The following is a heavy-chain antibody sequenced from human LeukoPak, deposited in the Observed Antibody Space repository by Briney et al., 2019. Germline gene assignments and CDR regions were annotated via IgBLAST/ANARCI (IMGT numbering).Heavy chain of an antibody. D-gene: IGHD3-10*01. V-gene: IGHV3-48*02. Sequence: AGGSLRLSCATSGFTFSSYSMNWVRQAPGKGLEWVSYISSSSSTIYYADSVKGRFTISRDNAKNSLYLQMNSLRDEDTDVYYCTRDITMVRGIIGYYYGMDVWGQGTTVTVSS. CDR3: TRDITMVRGIIGYYYGMDV. J-gene: IGHJ6*02. CDR1: GFTFSSYS. CDR2: ISSSSSTI.